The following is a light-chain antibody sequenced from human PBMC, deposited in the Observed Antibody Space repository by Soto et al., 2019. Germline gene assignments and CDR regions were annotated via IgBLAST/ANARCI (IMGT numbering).Light chain of an antibody. J-gene: IGKJ5*01. CDR1: QSVLYSSNNKNY. CDR2: WAS. V-gene: IGKV4-1*01. Sequence: DIVMTQSADSLPVYPRERGTINCKSSQSVLYSSNNKNYLAWYQQKPGQPPKLLIYWASTRESGVPDRFSGSGSGTDFTLTISSLQAEDVAVYYCQQYYSTPITFGQGTRLEIK. CDR3: QQYYSTPIT.